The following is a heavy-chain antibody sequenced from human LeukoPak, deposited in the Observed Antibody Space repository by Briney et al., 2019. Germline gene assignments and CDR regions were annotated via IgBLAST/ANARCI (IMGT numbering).Heavy chain of an antibody. CDR2: IYYSGST. Sequence: SETLSLTCTVSGGSISSYYWSWIRQPPGKGLEWIGYIYYSGSTNYNPSLKSRVAISVDTSKNQFSLKLSSVTAADTAVYYCARVHDYGDIFDYWGQGTLVTVSS. V-gene: IGHV4-59*01. CDR1: GGSISSYY. D-gene: IGHD4-17*01. CDR3: ARVHDYGDIFDY. J-gene: IGHJ4*02.